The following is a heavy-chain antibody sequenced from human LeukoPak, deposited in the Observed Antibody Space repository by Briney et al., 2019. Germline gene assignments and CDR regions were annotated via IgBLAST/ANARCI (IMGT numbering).Heavy chain of an antibody. Sequence: SETLSLICSVSGASIRTYYWNWIRQPAGKGLEWIGRIYSSGSTNYNPSLKSRVTMSVDTSKNQFSLKLSSVTAADTAVHFCARRRQLAIDYWGQGTLVTVSS. CDR1: GASIRTYY. CDR2: IYSSGST. J-gene: IGHJ4*02. D-gene: IGHD6-6*01. V-gene: IGHV4-4*07. CDR3: ARRRQLAIDY.